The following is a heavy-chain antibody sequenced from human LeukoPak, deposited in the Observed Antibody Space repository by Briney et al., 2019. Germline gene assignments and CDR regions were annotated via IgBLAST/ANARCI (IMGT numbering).Heavy chain of an antibody. Sequence: SETLSLTCTVSDGSISSYYWSWIRQPPGTGLEWIGYIYFSGSTYCNPSLKSRVTTSVDTSKNQFSLKLSSVTAADTAVYYCARFTPSSDYQFAFDYWGQGTLVTVSS. D-gene: IGHD4-11*01. CDR2: IYFSGST. J-gene: IGHJ4*02. CDR1: DGSISSYY. CDR3: ARFTPSSDYQFAFDY. V-gene: IGHV4-4*08.